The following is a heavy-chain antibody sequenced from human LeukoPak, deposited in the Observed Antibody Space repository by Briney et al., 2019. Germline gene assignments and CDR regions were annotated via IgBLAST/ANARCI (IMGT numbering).Heavy chain of an antibody. J-gene: IGHJ4*02. V-gene: IGHV4-39*01. CDR3: ARARLSIVRGITNFDY. D-gene: IGHD3-10*01. CDR1: GGSISTSSYY. Sequence: SETLSLTCSVSGGSISTSSYYWGYIRQSPGKGLEWIGSIFYSGSTYYNPSLRSRVTISVDTSKNQFSLMLNSVTAADTALYFCARARLSIVRGITNFDYWGQGTVVTVSS. CDR2: IFYSGST.